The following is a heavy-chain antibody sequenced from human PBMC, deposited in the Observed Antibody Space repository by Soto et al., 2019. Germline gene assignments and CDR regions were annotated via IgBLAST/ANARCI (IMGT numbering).Heavy chain of an antibody. J-gene: IGHJ4*02. CDR2: ISGGGDTT. Sequence: EVQLVESGGGLVQPGGYLRLSCAASGFTFNNYAMTWVRQATGKGLEWVSAISGGGDTTSYADSVKGRFTVSRDGSKNTLYLQMSSLRAEDTALYYCAKGRGGSGSLTPRVDFWGQGTLVTVSS. CDR3: AKGRGGSGSLTPRVDF. D-gene: IGHD3-10*01. V-gene: IGHV3-23*04. CDR1: GFTFNNYA.